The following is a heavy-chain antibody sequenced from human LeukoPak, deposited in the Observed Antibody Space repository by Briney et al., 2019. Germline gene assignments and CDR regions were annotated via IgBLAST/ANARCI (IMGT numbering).Heavy chain of an antibody. CDR2: ISGSGGST. CDR3: ATAAAGRYVLWSYFDY. Sequence: TGGSLRLSCAASGFTFSSYGMSWVRQAPGKGLEWVSAISGSGGSTYYADSVKGRFTISRDNSKNTLYLQMNSLRAEDTAVYYCATAAAGRYVLWSYFDYWGQGPLVTVSS. D-gene: IGHD6-13*01. J-gene: IGHJ4*02. V-gene: IGHV3-23*01. CDR1: GFTFSSYG.